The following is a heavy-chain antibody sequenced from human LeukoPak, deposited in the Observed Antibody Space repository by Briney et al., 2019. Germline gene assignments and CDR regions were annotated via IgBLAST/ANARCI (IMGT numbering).Heavy chain of an antibody. Sequence: ASVKVSCKASGHTFTSYDINWVRQATGQGLEWMGWMNPNSGNTGYAQKFQGRVTMTRNTSISTAYMELSSLRSEDTAVYYCARVGRRYYYYYYGMDVWGQGTTVTVSS. CDR2: MNPNSGNT. J-gene: IGHJ6*02. CDR3: ARVGRRYYYYYYGMDV. V-gene: IGHV1-8*01. CDR1: GHTFTSYD. D-gene: IGHD5-24*01.